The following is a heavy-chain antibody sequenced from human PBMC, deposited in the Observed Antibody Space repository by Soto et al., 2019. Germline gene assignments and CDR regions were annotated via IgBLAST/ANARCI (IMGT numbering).Heavy chain of an antibody. J-gene: IGHJ3*02. CDR2: IIPIFGTA. CDR1: GRTFSSYA. CDR3: AVEYYDAFDI. Sequence: GASVKVSFMASGRTFSSYAISWLRQAPGQGLEWMGGIIPIFGTANYAQKFQGRVTITADESTSTAYMELSSLRSEDTAVYYCAVEYYDAFDIWGQGTMVTVSS. V-gene: IGHV1-69*13. D-gene: IGHD1-26*01.